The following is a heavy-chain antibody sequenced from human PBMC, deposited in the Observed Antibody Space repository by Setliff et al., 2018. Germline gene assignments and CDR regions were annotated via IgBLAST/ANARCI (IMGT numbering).Heavy chain of an antibody. Sequence: GGSLRLSCAASGFSFNTYGMHWVRQAPGEGLEWVAFVQFDGSNKYYADSVLGRFTISRDNIKNTAFLQMNSLQTEDTALYYCTRVTHGLAAPEDYWGQGTLVTVSS. J-gene: IGHJ4*02. CDR1: GFSFNTYG. CDR3: TRVTHGLAAPEDY. CDR2: VQFDGSNK. D-gene: IGHD3-10*01. V-gene: IGHV3-30*02.